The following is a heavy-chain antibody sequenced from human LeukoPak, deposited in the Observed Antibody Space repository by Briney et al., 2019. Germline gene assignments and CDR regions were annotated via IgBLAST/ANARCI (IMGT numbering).Heavy chain of an antibody. J-gene: IGHJ4*02. D-gene: IGHD3-22*01. Sequence: PGGSLRLSCAASGFTFSSYSMNWVRQAPGKGLEWVSFIYSGGNTYYADSVKGRFTSSRDNSKNTVHLQMNSLRAEDTAMYYCARRAGDYSHPYDYWGQGTLVTVSS. CDR3: ARRAGDYSHPYDY. V-gene: IGHV3-53*01. CDR2: IYSGGNT. CDR1: GFTFSSYS.